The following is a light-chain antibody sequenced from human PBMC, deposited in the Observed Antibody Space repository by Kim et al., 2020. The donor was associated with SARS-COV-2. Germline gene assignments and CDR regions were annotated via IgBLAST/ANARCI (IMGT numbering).Light chain of an antibody. Sequence: GQSVTFSCTGTSSDIGGYDYVSWYQQHPGKAPKLTIYEVRKRPSGVPVRFSGSKSGNTASLTVSGLQAEDEADYYCGSYAGSNNYVFGTGTKVTVL. CDR2: EVR. V-gene: IGLV2-8*01. CDR1: SSDIGGYDY. J-gene: IGLJ1*01. CDR3: GSYAGSNNYV.